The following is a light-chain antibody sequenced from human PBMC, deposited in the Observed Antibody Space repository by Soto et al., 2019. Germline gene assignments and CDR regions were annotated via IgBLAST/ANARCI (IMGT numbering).Light chain of an antibody. V-gene: IGLV2-14*01. CDR3: SSYTSINTCV. Sequence: QSALTQPASVSGSPGQSITISCTGTSSDVGGYNYVSWYQQHPGKAPKLMIYEVSNRPSGVSNRFSGSKSGNTASLTISGRQAEDDADYYCSSYTSINTCVFGGRNKLTVL. CDR2: EVS. CDR1: SSDVGGYNY. J-gene: IGLJ3*02.